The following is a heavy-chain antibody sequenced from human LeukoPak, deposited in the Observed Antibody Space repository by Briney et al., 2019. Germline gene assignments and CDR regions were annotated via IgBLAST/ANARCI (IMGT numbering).Heavy chain of an antibody. D-gene: IGHD6-13*01. CDR1: SGSIIGYY. Sequence: SETLSLTCTVSSGSIIGYYWAWIRQPPGKGLEWIGYIQYSGTTEYNPSLASRATISVDTAKVQFSLNLRSVTAADTAVYYCARDRAAGTLDFWGQGTLVTVSS. V-gene: IGHV4-59*01. CDR2: IQYSGTT. CDR3: ARDRAAGTLDF. J-gene: IGHJ4*02.